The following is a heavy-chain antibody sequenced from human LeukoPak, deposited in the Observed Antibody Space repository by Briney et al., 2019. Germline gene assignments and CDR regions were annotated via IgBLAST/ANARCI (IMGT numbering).Heavy chain of an antibody. D-gene: IGHD6-25*01. CDR3: ARDGTPNYSSGWVYMDV. V-gene: IGHV3-48*03. CDR2: IGSSDSTT. CDR1: GFTFSSYE. Sequence: HPGGSLRLSCAASGFTFSSYEMNWVRQAPGEGLEWVSYIGSSDSTTHYADSVKGRFTISRDNAKNSLYLQMNSLRVEDTAVYYCARDGTPNYSSGWVYMDVWGEGTTVTISS. J-gene: IGHJ6*03.